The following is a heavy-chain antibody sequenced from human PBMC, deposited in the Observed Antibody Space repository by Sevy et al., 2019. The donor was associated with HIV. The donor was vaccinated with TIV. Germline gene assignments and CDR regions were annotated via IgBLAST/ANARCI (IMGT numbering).Heavy chain of an antibody. Sequence: GGSLRLSCAASGFTFSSYALNWVRQAPGKGLEWVSTISGSGGSTYYAASVKGRFTISGDNSKNTLYLQMDSLRAEDTAVYYCAKDRYHTSGYYPEGAFDIWGQGTMVTVSS. D-gene: IGHD3-22*01. CDR3: AKDRYHTSGYYPEGAFDI. CDR1: GFTFSSYA. J-gene: IGHJ3*02. V-gene: IGHV3-23*01. CDR2: ISGSGGST.